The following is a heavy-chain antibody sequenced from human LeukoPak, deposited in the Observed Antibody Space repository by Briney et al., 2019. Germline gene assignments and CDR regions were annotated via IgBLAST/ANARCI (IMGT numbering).Heavy chain of an antibody. Sequence: SETLSLTCTVSGGSISSYYWSWIRQPPGKGLEWIGSIYHSGSTYYNPSLKSRVTISVDTSKNQFSLKLSSVTAADTAVYYCARDHCSSTSCYFEIDYWGQGTLVTVSS. CDR1: GGSISSYY. CDR3: ARDHCSSTSCYFEIDY. V-gene: IGHV4-38-2*02. CDR2: IYHSGST. J-gene: IGHJ4*02. D-gene: IGHD2-2*01.